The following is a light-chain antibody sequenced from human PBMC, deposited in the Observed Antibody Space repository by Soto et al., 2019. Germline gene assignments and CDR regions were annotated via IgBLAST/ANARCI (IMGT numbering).Light chain of an antibody. V-gene: IGKV1-5*01. Sequence: DSQMTLSPSTLSASVGDRVTITCRASQNIRSRLAWFQQKPGKAPKLLIYDASSLESGVPQRFSGSGSGTEFTLTISSLQSDDSATYYCQQYNSYSWTFGRGTKVDI. CDR1: QNIRSR. CDR2: DAS. CDR3: QQYNSYSWT. J-gene: IGKJ1*01.